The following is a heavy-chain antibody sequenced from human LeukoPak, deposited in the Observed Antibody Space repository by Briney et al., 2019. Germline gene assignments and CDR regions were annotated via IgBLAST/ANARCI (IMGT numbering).Heavy chain of an antibody. CDR1: GGSISSYY. J-gene: IGHJ4*02. CDR3: ARERGSGSSLDY. D-gene: IGHD1-26*01. CDR2: IYYSGST. V-gene: IGHV4-4*07. Sequence: SETLSLTCTVSGGSISSYYWSWIRQPAGKGLEWIGRIYYSGSTNYNPSLKSRVTISVDTSKNQFSLKLSSVTAADTAVYYCARERGSGSSLDYWGQGTLVTVSS.